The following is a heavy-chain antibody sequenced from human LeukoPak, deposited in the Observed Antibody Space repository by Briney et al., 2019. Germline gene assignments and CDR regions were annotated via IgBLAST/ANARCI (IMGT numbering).Heavy chain of an antibody. CDR2: IKSDGSST. CDR1: GFTFSSYW. CDR3: ARIVGSSAIDC. J-gene: IGHJ4*02. D-gene: IGHD6-6*01. V-gene: IGHV3-74*01. Sequence: QPGGSLRLSCAASGFTFSSYWMHWVRQAPGKGLVWVSHIKSDGSSTSYADSVKGRFTIPRDNAKNTLYLQMNSLRAEDTAVYYCARIVGSSAIDCWGQGTLVTVSS.